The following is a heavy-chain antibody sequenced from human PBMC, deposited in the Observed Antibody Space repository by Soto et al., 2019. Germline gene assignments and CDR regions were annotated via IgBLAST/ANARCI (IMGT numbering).Heavy chain of an antibody. CDR2: IYASGNP. J-gene: IGHJ3*01. CDR3: VSARAAIYGDALDV. Sequence: VQLQESGPGLVKPSETLSLTCSVSGDSISSYFRNCIRQPQGKGLEWIGFIYASGNPDYNPSLTSPVAMSLSTSKNQFSRIMTAVTAADTAVYYCVSARAAIYGDALDVWGQGTMVTVSS. V-gene: IGHV4-4*08. CDR1: GDSISSYF. D-gene: IGHD2-2*01.